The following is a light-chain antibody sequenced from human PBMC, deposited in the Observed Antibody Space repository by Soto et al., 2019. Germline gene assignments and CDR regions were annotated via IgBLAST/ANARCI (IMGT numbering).Light chain of an antibody. CDR2: GAS. CDR1: QSVSSSY. V-gene: IGKV3-20*01. Sequence: IVWPQTPGTLSFSPGERATLSCRASQSVSSSYLAWYQQKPGQAPRLLIYGASSRATGIPDRFSGSGSGTDFTLTISRLEPEDFAVYYCQQYGSSPSTFCQGTKVDIK. CDR3: QQYGSSPST. J-gene: IGKJ1*01.